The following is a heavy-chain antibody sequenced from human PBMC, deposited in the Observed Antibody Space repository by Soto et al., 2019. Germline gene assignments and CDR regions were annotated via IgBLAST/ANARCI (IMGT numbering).Heavy chain of an antibody. J-gene: IGHJ1*01. CDR3: ARSYYYDSSGYYRSFFQH. CDR2: ISYDGSNK. V-gene: IGHV3-30*03. D-gene: IGHD3-22*01. Sequence: GGSLRLSCAASGFTFSSYGMHWVRQAPGKGLEWVAVISYDGSNKYYADSVKGRFTISRDNSKNTLYLQMNSLRAEDTAVYYCARSYYYDSSGYYRSFFQHWGQGTLVTVSS. CDR1: GFTFSSYG.